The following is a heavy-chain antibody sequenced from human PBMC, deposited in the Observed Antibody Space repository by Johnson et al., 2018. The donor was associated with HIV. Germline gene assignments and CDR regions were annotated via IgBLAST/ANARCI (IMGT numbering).Heavy chain of an antibody. CDR3: VRDDRPDGFDI. CDR1: GFTFSSFA. V-gene: IGHV3-30*14. J-gene: IGHJ3*02. Sequence: QMLLVESGGGVVQPGRSLRLSCVASGFTFSSFAMHWVRQTPGNGLEWVSIISYSGSNKYYADSVKGRFTVSRDNSKNTLYLQMSSRRAEETALYYGVRDDRPDGFDIWGQGTMVTVSS. CDR2: ISYSGSNK.